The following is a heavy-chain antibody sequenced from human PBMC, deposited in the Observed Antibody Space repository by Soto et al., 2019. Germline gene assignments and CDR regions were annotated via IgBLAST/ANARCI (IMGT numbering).Heavy chain of an antibody. D-gene: IGHD3-22*01. CDR1: GFTFSDYY. J-gene: IGHJ4*02. Sequence: PGGSLRLSCAASGFTFSDYYMSWIRRAPGKGLEWVSYISSSGSTIYYADSVKGRFTISRDNAKNSLYLQMNSLRAEDTAVYYCARYYYDSSGYLDYWGQGTLVTVSS. CDR3: ARYYYDSSGYLDY. V-gene: IGHV3-11*01. CDR2: ISSSGSTI.